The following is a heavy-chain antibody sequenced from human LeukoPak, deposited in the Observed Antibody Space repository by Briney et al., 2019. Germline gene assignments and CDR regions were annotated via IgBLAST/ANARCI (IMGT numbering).Heavy chain of an antibody. J-gene: IGHJ4*02. CDR3: AKEMGPFIHGDY. CDR2: ISSNGRST. V-gene: IGHV3-64*01. Sequence: PGGSLRLSCAASGFTLTSYAMHWVRQAPGKGLEFVSAISSNGRSTNYANSVKGRFTVSRDISTNTVYLQMGNLRAEDMGVYYCAKEMGPFIHGDYWGQGTLVTVSS. CDR1: GFTLTSYA. D-gene: IGHD3-16*01.